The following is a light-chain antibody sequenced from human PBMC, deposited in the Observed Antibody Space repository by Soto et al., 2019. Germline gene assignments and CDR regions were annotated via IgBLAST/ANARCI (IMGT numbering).Light chain of an antibody. CDR1: QSVSSSY. CDR3: QQYGSSPRT. V-gene: IGKV3-20*01. CDR2: GAS. Sequence: PGERATLSCRTSQSVSSSYLAWYQQKPGQAPRLLIYGASSRATGIPDRFSGSGSGTDFTLTISRLEPEDFAVYYCQQYGSSPRTFGQGTKLEIK. J-gene: IGKJ2*01.